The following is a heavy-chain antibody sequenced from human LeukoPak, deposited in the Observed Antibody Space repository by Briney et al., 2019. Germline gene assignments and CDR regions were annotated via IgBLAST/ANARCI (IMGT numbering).Heavy chain of an antibody. Sequence: PSETLSLTCTVSGGSISSGGYYWSWIRQPPGKGLEWIGYIYHSGSTYYNPSLKSRVTISVDRSKNHFSLKLSSVTAADTAVYYCAGEEGYSSTRPEGYFDYWGQGTLVTVSS. V-gene: IGHV4-30-2*01. CDR3: AGEEGYSSTRPEGYFDY. CDR1: GGSISSGGYY. D-gene: IGHD6-13*01. CDR2: IYHSGST. J-gene: IGHJ4*02.